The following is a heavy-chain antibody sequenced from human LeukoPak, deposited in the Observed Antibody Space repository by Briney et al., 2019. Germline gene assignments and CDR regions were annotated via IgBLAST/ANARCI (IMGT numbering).Heavy chain of an antibody. CDR2: ISCDGSNK. D-gene: IGHD6-19*01. J-gene: IGHJ6*02. Sequence: GGSLRLSCAASGFTFSSYAMHWVRQAPGKGLEWVAVISCDGSNKYYADSVKGRFTISRDNSKNTLYLQMNSLRAEDTAVYYCAVDSGWDDYYYYGMDVWGQGTTVTVSS. CDR1: GFTFSSYA. V-gene: IGHV3-30-3*01. CDR3: AVDSGWDDYYYYGMDV.